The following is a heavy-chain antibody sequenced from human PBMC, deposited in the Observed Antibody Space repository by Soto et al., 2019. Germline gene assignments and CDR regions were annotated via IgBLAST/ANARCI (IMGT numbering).Heavy chain of an antibody. V-gene: IGHV4-31*03. CDR3: ARSWTTAAGWANWFDP. Sequence: QVQLQESGPGLVKPSQTLSLTCSVSGGSISSADYYWSWIRQHPGKGLEWVGYIYYSGATYYNPSLESRLTILVDTSKNQFSLKLSSVTAADTAVYYCARSWTTAAGWANWFDPWGQGTLVTVSS. D-gene: IGHD6-13*01. J-gene: IGHJ5*02. CDR2: IYYSGAT. CDR1: GGSISSADYY.